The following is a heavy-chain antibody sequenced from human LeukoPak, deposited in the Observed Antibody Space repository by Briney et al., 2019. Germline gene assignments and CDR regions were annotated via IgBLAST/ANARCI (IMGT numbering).Heavy chain of an antibody. J-gene: IGHJ4*02. CDR3: AGSIRGDLSFDY. Sequence: GGSLRLSCAASGFTFSSYAMSWVRQAPGKGLEWVSAISGSGGSTYYADSVKGRFTISRDNSKNTLYLQMNSLRAEDTAVYYCAGSIRGDLSFDYWGQGTLVTVSS. D-gene: IGHD3-10*01. V-gene: IGHV3-23*01. CDR2: ISGSGGST. CDR1: GFTFSSYA.